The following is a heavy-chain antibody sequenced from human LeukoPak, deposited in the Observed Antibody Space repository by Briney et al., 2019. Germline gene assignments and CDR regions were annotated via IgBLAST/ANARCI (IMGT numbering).Heavy chain of an antibody. CDR2: ICSGGRT. D-gene: IGHD3-16*01. J-gene: IGHJ4*02. Sequence: GGALRLSCAASGFTAINSYISWVRQAPGKGVECVCLICSGGRTYYVDCVKGRFTISRDNSKNMLYLQMYSVRAEEKAVYYCARGMGHSWSHGYWGQGTLVTVSS. CDR3: ARGMGHSWSHGY. V-gene: IGHV3-53*01. CDR1: GFTAINSY.